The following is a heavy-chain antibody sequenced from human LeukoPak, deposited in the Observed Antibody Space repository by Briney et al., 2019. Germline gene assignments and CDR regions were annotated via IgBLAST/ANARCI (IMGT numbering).Heavy chain of an antibody. CDR1: GFTLTTYW. Sequence: PGGSLRLSCAASGFTLTTYWMNWVRQAPGKGREWVRYVKPDGAETYHGDCVEGRFTISRDTANSLYLQMNSLRAEDTAVYYCARAAYSTGSLDSWGQGNLVTVSS. V-gene: IGHV3-7*01. CDR2: VKPDGAET. CDR3: ARAAYSTGSLDS. D-gene: IGHD6-19*01. J-gene: IGHJ4*02.